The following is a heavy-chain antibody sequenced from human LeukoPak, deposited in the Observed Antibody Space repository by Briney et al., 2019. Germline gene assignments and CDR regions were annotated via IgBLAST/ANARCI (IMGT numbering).Heavy chain of an antibody. CDR1: GGSISSGGYY. J-gene: IGHJ3*02. D-gene: IGHD2-15*01. CDR3: ARKLIVADAFDI. CDR2: IYYSGST. Sequence: SETLSLTCTVSGGSISSGGYYWSWIRQPPGKGLEWIGYIYYSGSTNYNPSLKSRVTISVDTSKNQFSLKLSSVTAADTAVYYCARKLIVADAFDIWGQGTMVTVSS. V-gene: IGHV4-61*08.